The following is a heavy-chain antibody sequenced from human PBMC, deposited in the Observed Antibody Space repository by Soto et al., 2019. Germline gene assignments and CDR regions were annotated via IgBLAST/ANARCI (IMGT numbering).Heavy chain of an antibody. CDR2: IYHSGSI. CDR1: GGSITSNNW. D-gene: IGHD5-18*01. J-gene: IGHJ4*02. V-gene: IGHV4-4*02. CDR3: ARAAGGYSYFDY. Sequence: QVQLQESGPGLVKPSGTLSLTCAVSGGSITSNNWWSWVRQPPGKGLEWIGEIYHSGSINYNPSLNSRVTISVDKSKNHFSLNLISVTAADTAVYYCARAAGGYSYFDYWGQGTLVTVSS.